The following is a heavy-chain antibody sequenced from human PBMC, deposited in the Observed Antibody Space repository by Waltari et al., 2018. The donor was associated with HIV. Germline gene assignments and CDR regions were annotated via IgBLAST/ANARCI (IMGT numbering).Heavy chain of an antibody. V-gene: IGHV1-8*01. Sequence: KKPGASVKVSCKASGYTFTSYDINWVRQATGQGLEWLGWMNPNSGNTGYAQRFQGRVTMTRNTSISTAYMELSSLRSEDTAVYFCARGPQDYPKYYFDYWGQGTLVTVSS. CDR1: GYTFTSYD. J-gene: IGHJ4*02. CDR2: MNPNSGNT. CDR3: ARGPQDYPKYYFDY. D-gene: IGHD4-17*01.